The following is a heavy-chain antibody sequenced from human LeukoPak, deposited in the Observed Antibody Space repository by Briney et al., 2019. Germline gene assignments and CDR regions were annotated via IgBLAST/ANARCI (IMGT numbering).Heavy chain of an antibody. CDR3: ARDLSGSSHY. CDR2: ISSSNSTI. V-gene: IGHV3-48*01. Sequence: GGSLRLSCAASGFTFSSYSMNWVRQAPGKGLEWVSYISSSNSTIYYADSVKGRFTISRDNAKNSLYLQMNSLRAEDTAVYYCARDLSGSSHYWGQGTLVTVSS. D-gene: IGHD6-19*01. J-gene: IGHJ4*02. CDR1: GFTFSSYS.